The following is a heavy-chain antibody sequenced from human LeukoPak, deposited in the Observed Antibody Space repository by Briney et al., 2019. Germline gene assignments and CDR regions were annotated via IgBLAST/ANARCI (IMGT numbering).Heavy chain of an antibody. CDR2: IYYSGST. D-gene: IGHD5-18*01. V-gene: IGHV4-59*01. J-gene: IGHJ4*02. CDR3: ARLSGYSYAHEDY. Sequence: SETLSLTCSVSGGAISRYYWSWIRQPPGKGLEWIGYIYYSGSTNYNPSLKSRVTISVDTSKNQFSLKLSSVTAADTAVYYCARLSGYSYAHEDYWGQGTLVTVSS. CDR1: GGAISRYY.